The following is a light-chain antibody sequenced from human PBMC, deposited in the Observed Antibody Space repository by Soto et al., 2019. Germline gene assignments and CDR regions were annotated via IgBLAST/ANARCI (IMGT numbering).Light chain of an antibody. Sequence: ESVLTQSPCPLSVSPGERATLSCRASQSVTHRYFAWYQQIPGQAPRLLIYGISNRATGIPDRFSGSVSGTAFPLTSSRLEPEDFGVYYCQQYSSVPLKVGQVPKLAVK. CDR2: GIS. V-gene: IGKV3-20*01. J-gene: IGKJ2*01. CDR1: QSVTHRY. CDR3: QQYSSVPLK.